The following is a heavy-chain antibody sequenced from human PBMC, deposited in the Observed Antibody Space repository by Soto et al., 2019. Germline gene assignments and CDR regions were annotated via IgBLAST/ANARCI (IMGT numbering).Heavy chain of an antibody. Sequence: GESLKIACNGSGYSFAGYWITWVRQKPGKGHEWMGRIDPSDSQTYYSPSFRGHVTISVTRSITTVFLQWRSLRASDTAMYYCARQIYDSDTGPNFQYYFDSWGQGTPVTVSS. CDR1: GYSFAGYW. V-gene: IGHV5-10-1*01. CDR3: ARQIYDSDTGPNFQYYFDS. D-gene: IGHD3-22*01. CDR2: IDPSDSQT. J-gene: IGHJ4*02.